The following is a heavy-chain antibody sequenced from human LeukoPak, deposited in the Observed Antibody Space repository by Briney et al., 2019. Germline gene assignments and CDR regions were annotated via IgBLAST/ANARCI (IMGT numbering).Heavy chain of an antibody. Sequence: ASVKVSCKASGYTFTSHYMHWVRQAPGQGLEWMGIVNPSGGSTGYTQKFQGRVTMTRDTSTNTVYMELSSLTSEDTGVYYCARDWSSGLGAAPGDYWGRGTLVTVSS. V-gene: IGHV1-46*01. D-gene: IGHD1-26*01. CDR1: GYTFTSHY. CDR3: ARDWSSGLGAAPGDY. CDR2: VNPSGGST. J-gene: IGHJ4*02.